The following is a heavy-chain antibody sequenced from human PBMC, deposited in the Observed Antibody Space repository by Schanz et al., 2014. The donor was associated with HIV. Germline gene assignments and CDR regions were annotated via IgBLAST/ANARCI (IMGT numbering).Heavy chain of an antibody. D-gene: IGHD3-3*02. CDR2: IIPIFGTA. Sequence: QVQLVQSGAEDPLPLSPFPGSFPSSGGTLISTYGFSWARQAPGQGLEWMGGIIPIFGTANYAQKFQDRVTITADEPTSTAYMVLRGLRSADTAVYFCARAAFSSEYYYGMDVWGQGTTVTVSS. CDR1: GGTLISTYG. J-gene: IGHJ6*02. V-gene: IGHV1-69*01. CDR3: ARAAFSSEYYYGMDV.